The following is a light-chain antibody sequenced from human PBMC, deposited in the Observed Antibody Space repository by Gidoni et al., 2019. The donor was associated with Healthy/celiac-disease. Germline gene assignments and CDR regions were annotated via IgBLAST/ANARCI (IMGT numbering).Light chain of an antibody. CDR1: QSVNSN. CDR2: GAS. CDR3: QQYNNWPLT. J-gene: IGKJ1*01. Sequence: EIVMTHSPATLSVSPGERATLSCRASQSVNSNLAWYQQKPGQVPRLLIYGASTRATGIPARFSGSGSGTEFTLTISSLQSEDVAVYYCQQYNNWPLTFGQGTKVEIK. V-gene: IGKV3-15*01.